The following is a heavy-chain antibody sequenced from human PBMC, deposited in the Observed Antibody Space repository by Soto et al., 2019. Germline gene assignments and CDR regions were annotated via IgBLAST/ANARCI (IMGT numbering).Heavy chain of an antibody. J-gene: IGHJ6*03. CDR2: INPNSGET. Sequence: QVQLVQSGAEVKKPGASVKVSCKASGYTFTGYYMHWMRQAPGQGLEWMGWINPNSGETDYAQNFQGWVTMTRDMPISTAYMELSRLKSNDTAVYYCARGGGLNYCYDIDVWGKGTTVTVSS. CDR1: GYTFTGYY. CDR3: ARGGGLNYCYDIDV. V-gene: IGHV1-2*04.